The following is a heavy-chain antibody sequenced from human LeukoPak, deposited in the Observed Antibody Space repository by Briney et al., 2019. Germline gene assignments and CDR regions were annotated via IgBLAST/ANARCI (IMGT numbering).Heavy chain of an antibody. CDR2: TYYRSKWFN. Sequence: KRSQTLSLTCAISGDSVSSNSAAWGWIRQSPSRGLEWLGRTYYRSKWFNGYAVSVKGRITINPDTSKNQFSLQLNSVTPEDTAVYYCTRSFSGYIDSWGQGTLVTVSS. CDR3: TRSFSGYIDS. D-gene: IGHD1-26*01. CDR1: GDSVSSNSAA. V-gene: IGHV6-1*01. J-gene: IGHJ4*02.